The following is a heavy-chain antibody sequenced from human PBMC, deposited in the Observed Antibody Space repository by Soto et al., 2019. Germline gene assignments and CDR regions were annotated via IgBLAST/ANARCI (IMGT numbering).Heavy chain of an antibody. CDR1: GFTFSSYA. V-gene: IGHV3-23*01. J-gene: IGHJ6*02. Sequence: GGSLRLSCAASGFTFSSYAMSWVRQAPGKGLEWVSAISGSGGSTYYADSVKGRFTISRDNSKNTLYLQMNSLRAEDTAVYYCAEETGFWSGNAAIKPLYYYYGMDVWGQGTTVTVSS. D-gene: IGHD3-3*01. CDR2: ISGSGGST. CDR3: AEETGFWSGNAAIKPLYYYYGMDV.